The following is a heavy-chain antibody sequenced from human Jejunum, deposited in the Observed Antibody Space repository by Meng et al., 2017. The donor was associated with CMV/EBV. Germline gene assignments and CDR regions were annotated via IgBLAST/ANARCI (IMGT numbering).Heavy chain of an antibody. CDR1: GFTVSSYA. V-gene: IGHV3-30*04. Sequence: RLACAASGFTVSSYAMHWVRQAPGKGLEWVAVISYDGSNKYYADSVKGRFTISRDNSKNTLYLQMNSLRAEDTAVYYCARAVILDYWGQGTLVTVSS. J-gene: IGHJ4*02. CDR2: ISYDGSNK. CDR3: ARAVILDY.